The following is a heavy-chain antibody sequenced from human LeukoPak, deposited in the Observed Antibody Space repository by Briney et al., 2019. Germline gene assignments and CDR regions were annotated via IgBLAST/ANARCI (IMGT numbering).Heavy chain of an antibody. V-gene: IGHV4-59*08. Sequence: SETLSLTCTVSGGSISSYYWSWIRQPPGKGLEWIGHIYYSGSTNYNPSLKSRVTISVDTSKNQFSLKLSSVTAADTAVYYCATTQYYYDSSGYFGAFDIWGQGTMVTVSS. CDR3: ATTQYYYDSSGYFGAFDI. CDR2: IYYSGST. J-gene: IGHJ3*02. D-gene: IGHD3-22*01. CDR1: GGSISSYY.